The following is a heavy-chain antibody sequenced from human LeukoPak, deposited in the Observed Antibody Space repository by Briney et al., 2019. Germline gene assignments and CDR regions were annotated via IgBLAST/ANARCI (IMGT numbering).Heavy chain of an antibody. CDR2: ISSSSSYI. J-gene: IGHJ5*02. CDR3: ASRVTGITSDVIWFDP. D-gene: IGHD1-7*01. V-gene: IGHV3-21*01. CDR1: GFTFSSYS. Sequence: PGGSPRLSCAASGFTFSSYSMNWVRQAPGKGLEWVSSISSSSSYIYYADSVKGRFTISRDNAKNSLYLQMNSLRAEDTAVYYCASRVTGITSDVIWFDPWGQGTLVTVSS.